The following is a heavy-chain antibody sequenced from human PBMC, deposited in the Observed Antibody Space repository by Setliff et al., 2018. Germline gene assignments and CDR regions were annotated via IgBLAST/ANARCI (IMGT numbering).Heavy chain of an antibody. V-gene: IGHV4-4*08. Sequence: PSETLSLTCTVSGGSISSYYWSWMRQPPGNGLEWIGYMYISGITNSDPSLKSGVHMSLDTSRNQFSLKLSSVTASDTAVYYCSNIKAGGVSFDICGQGTMVTVS. CDR1: GGSISSYY. CDR2: MYISGIT. CDR3: SNIKAGGVSFDI. J-gene: IGHJ3*02. D-gene: IGHD2-8*01.